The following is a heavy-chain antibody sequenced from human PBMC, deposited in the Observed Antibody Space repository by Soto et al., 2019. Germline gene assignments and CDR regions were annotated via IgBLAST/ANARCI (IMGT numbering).Heavy chain of an antibody. CDR1: GYPFSDNQ. Sequence: AASVKVSCKASGYPFSDNQIHWLRRAPGQGLEWMGRINPKSDDTNYAQKFQDRVTMTRDTSIDTAYLELTGLTSDDTATYYCARKHSLDYIRWGLDPWGQGTLVTVSS. D-gene: IGHD4-4*01. V-gene: IGHV1-2*02. CDR3: ARKHSLDYIRWGLDP. J-gene: IGHJ5*02. CDR2: INPKSDDT.